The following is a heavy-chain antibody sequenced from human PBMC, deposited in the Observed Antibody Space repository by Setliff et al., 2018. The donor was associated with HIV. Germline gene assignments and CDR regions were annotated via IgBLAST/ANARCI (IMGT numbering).Heavy chain of an antibody. D-gene: IGHD5-12*01. Sequence: ASVKVSCQASGYSFSKYGVSWVRQAPGQGLEWMGWVNEDNGDRNFAPSVQGRIALTTDTSTNTAYMELTNLRSDDTALYFCVRDEKRAAGGSMYYFDYWGQGTLVTVSS. CDR2: VNEDNGDR. V-gene: IGHV1-18*01. CDR3: VRDEKRAAGGSMYYFDY. CDR1: GYSFSKYG. J-gene: IGHJ4*02.